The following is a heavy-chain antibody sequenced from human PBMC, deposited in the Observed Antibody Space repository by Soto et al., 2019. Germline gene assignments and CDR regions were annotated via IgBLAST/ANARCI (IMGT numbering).Heavy chain of an antibody. CDR2: IRSKANSYAT. V-gene: IGHV3-73*01. CDR1: GFTFSGSA. Sequence: GGSLRLSCAASGFTFSGSAMHWVRQASGKGLEWVGRIRSKANSYATAYAASVKGRFTISRDDSKNTAYLQMNSLKTEDTAVYYCARTVYDYGDYGGNWYYYYYMDVWGKGTTVTVSS. CDR3: ARTVYDYGDYGGNWYYYYYMDV. D-gene: IGHD4-17*01. J-gene: IGHJ6*03.